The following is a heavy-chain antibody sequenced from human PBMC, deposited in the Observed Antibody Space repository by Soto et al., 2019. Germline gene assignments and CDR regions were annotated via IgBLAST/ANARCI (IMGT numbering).Heavy chain of an antibody. CDR1: GGSINRFY. CDR3: TRHSRRTWYFDL. CDR2: IYHSGIT. Sequence: QVQLQESGPGLVKPSETLSLTCTVSGGSINRFYWSWIRQPPGKGLEWVGYIYHSGITNYNPPLESRVTISVDTTKNQFSLKLRSVTAADTAVYYCTRHSRRTWYFDLWGRGTLVTVSS. V-gene: IGHV4-59*08. J-gene: IGHJ2*01.